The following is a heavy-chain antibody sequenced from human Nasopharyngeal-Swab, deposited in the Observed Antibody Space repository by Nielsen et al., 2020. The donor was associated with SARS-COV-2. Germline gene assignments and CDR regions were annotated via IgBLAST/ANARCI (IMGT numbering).Heavy chain of an antibody. CDR2: INAGNGNT. D-gene: IGHD5-12*01. V-gene: IGHV1-3*01. CDR1: GYTFTSYA. CDR3: ARDLSGYGGNFDY. Sequence: ASVKVSCKASGYTFTSYAMHWVRQAPGQRLEWMGWINAGNGNTKYSQKFQGRVTITRDTSASTAYMELSSLRSEDTAVYYCARDLSGYGGNFDYWGQGTLVTVSS. J-gene: IGHJ4*02.